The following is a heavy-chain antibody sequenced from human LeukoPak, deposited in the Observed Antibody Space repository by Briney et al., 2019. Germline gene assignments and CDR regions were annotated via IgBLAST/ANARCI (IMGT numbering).Heavy chain of an antibody. J-gene: IGHJ3*02. CDR1: GYTFTSYY. CDR3: ARKGASFGVVIGGAFDI. V-gene: IGHV1-69*13. Sequence: SVKVSCKASGYTFTSYYIHWVRQAPGQGLEWMGGIIPIFGTANYAQKFQGRVTITADESTSTAYMELSSLRSEDTAVYYCARKGASFGVVIGGAFDIWGQGTMVTVSS. CDR2: IIPIFGTA. D-gene: IGHD3-3*01.